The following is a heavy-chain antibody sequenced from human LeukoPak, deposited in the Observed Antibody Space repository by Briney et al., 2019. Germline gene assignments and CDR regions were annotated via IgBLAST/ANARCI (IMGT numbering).Heavy chain of an antibody. Sequence: GESLRLSRAPSGFTLTKYWMSWVRQAPGAGLEWVANINKDGSVRHSVDSVKGRLTISRDNAKNSLYLQMNSLRAEDTAVYYCAGHGGTGYSSSWYFCWGQGTLVTVS. CDR2: INKDGSVR. CDR3: AGHGGTGYSSSWYFC. V-gene: IGHV3-7*02. CDR1: GFTLTKYW. J-gene: IGHJ4*02. D-gene: IGHD6-13*01.